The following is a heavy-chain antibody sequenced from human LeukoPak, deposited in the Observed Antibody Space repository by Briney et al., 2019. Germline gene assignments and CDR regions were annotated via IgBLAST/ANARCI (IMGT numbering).Heavy chain of an antibody. V-gene: IGHV4-59*01. CDR2: IKNNGGN. CDR3: ARDAGGTWFDP. J-gene: IGHJ5*02. CDR1: GGSISTYS. Sequence: SETLSLTCTVSGGSISTYSWNWIRQSPGQGLEWIGYIKNNGGNYNNPSLKSRVTVSLDTSKNQFSLKLTSVTAVDTAVYYCARDAGGTWFDPWGQGTLVTVSS.